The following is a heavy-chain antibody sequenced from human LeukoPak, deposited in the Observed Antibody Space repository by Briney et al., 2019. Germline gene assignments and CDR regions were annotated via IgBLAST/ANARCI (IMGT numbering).Heavy chain of an antibody. Sequence: ASVKGSCKASGYSFTDYYMHWVRQAPGQGLEWMGWINLNSGDIKSAQKFQGRVTMTRDTSITTVYMEVSWLTSDDTAIYYCARADRLHGGPYLIGPWGQGTLVTVSS. CDR3: ARADRLHGGPYLIGP. CDR1: GYSFTDYY. CDR2: INLNSGDI. D-gene: IGHD2-21*01. V-gene: IGHV1-2*02. J-gene: IGHJ5*02.